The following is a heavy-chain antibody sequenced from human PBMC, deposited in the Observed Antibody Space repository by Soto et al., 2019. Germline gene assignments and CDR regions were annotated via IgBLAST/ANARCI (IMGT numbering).Heavy chain of an antibody. CDR2: INAGNGNT. D-gene: IGHD2-21*01. CDR1: GYTFTSYA. CDR3: ARVPGYSIGDL. V-gene: IGHV1-3*01. J-gene: IGHJ2*01. Sequence: QVQLVQSGAEVKKPGASVKVCCKASGYTFTSYAMHWVRQAPGQRLEWMGWINAGNGNTKYSQKFQGRVTITRDTSASTAYMELRSLRSEDTAVYYCARVPGYSIGDLWGRGTLVTVSS.